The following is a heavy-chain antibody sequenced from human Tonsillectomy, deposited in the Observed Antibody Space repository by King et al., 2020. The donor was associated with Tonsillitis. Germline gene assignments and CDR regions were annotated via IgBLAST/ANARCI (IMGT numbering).Heavy chain of an antibody. V-gene: IGHV1-69*04. D-gene: IGHD3-22*01. CDR3: AGNYYVSSGYYHNNLFDP. J-gene: IGHJ5*02. CDR1: GGTFRSYA. CDR2: IIPILGIA. Sequence: QLVQSGAEVKKPGSSVKVSCKASGGTFRSYAISWVRQAPGQGLEWMGRIIPILGIANYAQKFQGRVTINADKFTCTAYMELSSLRSEDMAVYYCAGNYYVSSGYYHNNLFDPWGQCTLVPVAS.